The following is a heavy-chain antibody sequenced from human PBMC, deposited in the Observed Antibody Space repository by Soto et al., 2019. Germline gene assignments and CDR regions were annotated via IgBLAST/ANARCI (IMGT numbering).Heavy chain of an antibody. CDR3: AKDRKGSYCSGGTCYSFDY. D-gene: IGHD2-15*01. CDR1: GFTLGTYV. V-gene: IGHV3-23*01. CDR2: ISGSGGST. Sequence: EVQLLESGGGLVQPGGSLRLSCAASGFTLGTYVMTWVRQAPGKGLEWVSAISGSGGSTNYADHVKGRFTIPRDNTKNTLYLQMNSLRVEDTAVYYCAKDRKGSYCSGGTCYSFDYWGQGTLVTVPS. J-gene: IGHJ4*02.